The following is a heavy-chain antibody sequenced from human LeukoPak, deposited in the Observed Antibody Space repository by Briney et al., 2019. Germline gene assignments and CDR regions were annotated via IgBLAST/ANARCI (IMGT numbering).Heavy chain of an antibody. Sequence: PGGSLRLSCAASGFTVSNAWMSWVRQAPGKGLEWVAVISYDGSNKYYADSVKGRFTISRDNSKNTLYLQINSLRAEDMAVYYCAREFSGYAFDIWGQGTMVTVSS. CDR3: AREFSGYAFDI. CDR2: ISYDGSNK. J-gene: IGHJ3*02. V-gene: IGHV3-30-3*01. CDR1: GFTVSNAW. D-gene: IGHD5-12*01.